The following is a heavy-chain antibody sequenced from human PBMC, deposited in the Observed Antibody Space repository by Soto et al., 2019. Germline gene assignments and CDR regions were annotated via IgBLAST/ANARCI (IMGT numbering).Heavy chain of an antibody. J-gene: IGHJ6*02. V-gene: IGHV3-30-3*01. Sequence: QVQLVESGGGVVQPGRSLRLSCAASGFTFSSYAMHWVRQATGKGLEWVAVISHDGSNKYYADSGKGRFTLSRDNSKNTLCLQMNSLRAEDTAVDYWAREVHRGYDRYYYYGMDVWGQGTTVTVSS. CDR1: GFTFSSYA. CDR3: AREVHRGYDRYYYYGMDV. CDR2: ISHDGSNK. D-gene: IGHD5-12*01.